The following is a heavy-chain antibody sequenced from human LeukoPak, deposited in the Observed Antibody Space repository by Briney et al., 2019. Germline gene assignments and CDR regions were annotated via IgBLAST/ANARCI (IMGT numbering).Heavy chain of an antibody. J-gene: IGHJ4*02. Sequence: GESLKISCAASGFTFSSYWMHWVRQAPGKGLVWVSRIKADGSSTTYADSVKGRFTISRDNAKSTLYLQMNSLRAEGTAVYYCTRAGGFKIDYWGQGILVTVSS. CDR3: TRAGGFKIDY. CDR1: GFTFSSYW. V-gene: IGHV3-74*01. CDR2: IKADGSST.